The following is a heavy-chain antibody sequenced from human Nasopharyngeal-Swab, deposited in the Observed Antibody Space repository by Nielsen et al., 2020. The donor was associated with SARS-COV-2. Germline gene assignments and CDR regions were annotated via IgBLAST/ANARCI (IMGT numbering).Heavy chain of an antibody. V-gene: IGHV3-23*01. CDR1: GFTFSNYA. CDR3: AKEISSALYWYFVL. J-gene: IGHJ2*01. Sequence: GGSLRLSCAASGFTFSNYAMSWIRHAPGKGMEWVSGISSSGRSKYYTDSVKGRFTVSRENSMNTLFLQVNSLRVEDTAVYYCAKEISSALYWYFVLWGRGTLVTVSS. D-gene: IGHD3-22*01. CDR2: ISSSGRSK.